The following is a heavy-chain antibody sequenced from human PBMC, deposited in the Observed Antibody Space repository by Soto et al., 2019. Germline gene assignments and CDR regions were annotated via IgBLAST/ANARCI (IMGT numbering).Heavy chain of an antibody. V-gene: IGHV3-30-3*01. D-gene: IGHD3-22*01. CDR2: ISYDGSNK. CDR3: ARDAPSSGYFDY. Sequence: GSLRLSCAASGFTFSSYAMHWVRQAPGKGLEWVAVISYDGSNKYYADSVKGRFTISRDNSKNTLYLQMNSLRAEDTAVYYCARDAPSSGYFDYWGQGTLVTVS. J-gene: IGHJ4*02. CDR1: GFTFSSYA.